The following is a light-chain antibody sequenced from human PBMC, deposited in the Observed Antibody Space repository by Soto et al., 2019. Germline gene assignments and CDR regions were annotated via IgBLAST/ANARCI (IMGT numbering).Light chain of an antibody. Sequence: ALTQSPGTLSLSPGERATLSCRASQSIRSSYLAWYQQNAGQAPRLLIYGASSRATGVPDRFSASGSGTDFTLTINRLEPEDFAVYYCQQRSNWPWTFGQGTKVDI. V-gene: IGKV3D-20*02. J-gene: IGKJ1*01. CDR3: QQRSNWPWT. CDR1: QSIRSSY. CDR2: GAS.